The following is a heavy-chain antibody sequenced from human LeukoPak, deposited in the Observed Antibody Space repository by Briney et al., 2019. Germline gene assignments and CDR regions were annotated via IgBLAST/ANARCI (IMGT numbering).Heavy chain of an antibody. CDR3: ARDKLLWSGELLGYYGMDV. D-gene: IGHD3-10*01. V-gene: IGHV3-53*01. J-gene: IGHJ6*02. CDR2: IYSGGST. Sequence: PGGSLRLSCAASGFTVSSNYMSWVRQAPGKGLEWVSVIYSGGSTYYADSVKGRFTISRDNSKNTLYLQMNSLRAEDTAVYYCARDKLLWSGELLGYYGMDVWGQGTTVTVSS. CDR1: GFTVSSNY.